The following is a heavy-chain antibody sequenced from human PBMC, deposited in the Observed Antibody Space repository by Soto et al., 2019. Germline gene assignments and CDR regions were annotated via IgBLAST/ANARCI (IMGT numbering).Heavy chain of an antibody. D-gene: IGHD3-3*01. Sequence: PSETLALTCAVYGGPFSGYYWSCLRQPPGKGLEWIGEINHSGSTNYNPSLKSRVTISVEPSQNQFSLKLSSVTAADTAVYYCARDITIFGVVITRYGMDVWGPGTTVT. CDR2: INHSGST. CDR3: ARDITIFGVVITRYGMDV. CDR1: GGPFSGYY. V-gene: IGHV4-34*01. J-gene: IGHJ6*02.